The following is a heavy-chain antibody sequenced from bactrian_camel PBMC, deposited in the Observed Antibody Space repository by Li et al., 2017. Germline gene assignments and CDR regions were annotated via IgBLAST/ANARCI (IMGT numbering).Heavy chain of an antibody. CDR3: AAGLLEFGRMGDIPCAIKQ. J-gene: IGHJ4*01. CDR1: GFTFSSSA. CDR2: IEAGGTT. V-gene: IGHV3S40*01. D-gene: IGHD3*01. Sequence: EVQLGESGGGSVQPEGSLRISCATSGFTFSSSALNWARQAPGQRVEWISCIEAGGTTYYADSVKGRFTISYDNPKKTLYLQMNSLEPEDTGLYSCAAGLLEFGRMGDIPCAIKQRGQGTQVTVS.